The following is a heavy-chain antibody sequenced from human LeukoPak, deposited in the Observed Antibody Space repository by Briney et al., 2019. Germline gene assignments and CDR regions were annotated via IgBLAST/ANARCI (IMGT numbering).Heavy chain of an antibody. J-gene: IGHJ6*03. CDR1: GGTFSSYA. Sequence: ASVKVSCKASGGTFSSYAISWVRQAPGQGLEWMGGIIPIFGTANYAQKFQGRVTITTDESTSTAYMELSSLRSEDTAVYYCATNRPSSYYYYMDVWGEGTTVTVSS. V-gene: IGHV1-69*05. D-gene: IGHD6-13*01. CDR3: ATNRPSSYYYYMDV. CDR2: IIPIFGTA.